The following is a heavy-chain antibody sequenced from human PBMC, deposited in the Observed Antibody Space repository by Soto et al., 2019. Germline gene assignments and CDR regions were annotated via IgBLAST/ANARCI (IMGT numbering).Heavy chain of an antibody. J-gene: IGHJ4*02. D-gene: IGHD2-21*02. CDR1: GFMFSSYA. CDR2: IRGSGGST. Sequence: EVQLLESGGGLVRPGGSLRLSCAVSGFMFSSYAMTWVRQAPGKGLEWVSSIRGSGGSTYYSDSVRGRFTISRDNSKKMLYLEMNSLNGDDTAVYYCAKDGSWGDHYYFDNWCQGTLVTVSS. V-gene: IGHV3-23*01. CDR3: AKDGSWGDHYYFDN.